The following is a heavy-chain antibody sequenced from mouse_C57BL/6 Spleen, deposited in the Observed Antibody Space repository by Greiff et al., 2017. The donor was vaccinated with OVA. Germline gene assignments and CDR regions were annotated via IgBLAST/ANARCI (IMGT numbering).Heavy chain of an antibody. Sequence: VQLQQPGAELVMPGASVKLSCKASGYTFTSYWMHWVKQRPGQGLEWIGEIDPSDSYTNYNQKFKGKSTLTVDKSSSTAYMQLSSLTSEDSAVYDCSRLAQATGAMDDWGQGTSVTVSS. D-gene: IGHD3-2*02. V-gene: IGHV1-69*01. CDR2: IDPSDSYT. CDR1: GYTFTSYW. CDR3: SRLAQATGAMDD. J-gene: IGHJ4*01.